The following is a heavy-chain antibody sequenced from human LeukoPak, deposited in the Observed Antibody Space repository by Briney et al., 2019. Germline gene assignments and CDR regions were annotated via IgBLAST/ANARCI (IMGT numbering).Heavy chain of an antibody. Sequence: SETLSLTCAVYGGSFSGYYWSWIRQPPGKGLEWIGKINHSGSTNYNPSLKSRVTISVDTSKNQFSLKLSSVTAADTAVYYCARIEMTTVILDYWGQGTLVTVSS. CDR3: ARIEMTTVILDY. CDR2: INHSGST. D-gene: IGHD4-17*01. CDR1: GGSFSGYY. V-gene: IGHV4-34*01. J-gene: IGHJ4*02.